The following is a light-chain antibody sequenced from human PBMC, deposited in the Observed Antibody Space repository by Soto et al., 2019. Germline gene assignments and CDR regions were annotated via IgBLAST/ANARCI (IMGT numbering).Light chain of an antibody. CDR2: GAS. V-gene: IGKV3-20*01. CDR1: QGLSSYY. Sequence: EIVLTQSPGTLSLSPGERATLSCRASQGLSSYYLAWYQQKPGQAPRLLIYGASSRATGIPDRFSGTGSGTDFTLTISRPEPEDFAVSYCQEDGTSRTFGQGTKVEIK. J-gene: IGKJ1*01. CDR3: QEDGTSRT.